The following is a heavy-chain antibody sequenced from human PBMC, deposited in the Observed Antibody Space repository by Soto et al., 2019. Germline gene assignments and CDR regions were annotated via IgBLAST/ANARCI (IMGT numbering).Heavy chain of an antibody. CDR2: ISGSGGST. J-gene: IGHJ4*02. CDR1: GSCYISYA. D-gene: IGHD2-15*01. CDR3: AKDHLRNWEDIVVVVAATLFDY. Sequence: GSLRLSGAAAGSCYISYAMSWVRKAPGKELEGVSAISGSGGSTYYADSVKGRFTISRDNSKNTLYLQMNSLRAADTAVYYCAKDHLRNWEDIVVVVAATLFDYWGQGTVVTLSS. V-gene: IGHV3-23*01.